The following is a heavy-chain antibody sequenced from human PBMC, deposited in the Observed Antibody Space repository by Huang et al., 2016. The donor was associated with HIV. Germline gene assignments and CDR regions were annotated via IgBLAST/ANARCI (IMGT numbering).Heavy chain of an antibody. Sequence: QIKLVQSGAEMKNPGASVKVSCKTSGYMFTSYGITWGRQGPGHGFEWLGLINVYNGDIKVAQKFRGRITIATDTSANTVHRELRSLRSDDTAVYYCAREDFSTPPVMTPHFFDYWGHGTLVSVSS. V-gene: IGHV1-18*04. J-gene: IGHJ4*01. CDR1: GYMFTSYG. CDR2: INVYNGDI. CDR3: AREDFSTPPVMTPHFFDY. D-gene: IGHD2-21*02.